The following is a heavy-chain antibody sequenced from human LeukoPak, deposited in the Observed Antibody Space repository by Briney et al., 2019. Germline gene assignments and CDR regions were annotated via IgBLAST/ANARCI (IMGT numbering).Heavy chain of an antibody. Sequence: SETLSLTCTVSGGSISGYYWSWIRQPPGKGLEWIGYIYYSGSTNYNPSLKSRVTISVDTSKNQFSLKLSSVTAADTAVYYCARRRYSYGSYYFDYWGQGTLVTVSS. D-gene: IGHD5-18*01. V-gene: IGHV4-59*08. J-gene: IGHJ4*02. CDR2: IYYSGST. CDR1: GGSISGYY. CDR3: ARRRYSYGSYYFDY.